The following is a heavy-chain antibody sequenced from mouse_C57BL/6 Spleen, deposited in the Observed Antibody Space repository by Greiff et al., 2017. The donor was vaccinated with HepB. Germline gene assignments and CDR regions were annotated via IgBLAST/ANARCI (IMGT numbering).Heavy chain of an antibody. D-gene: IGHD1-1*01. Sequence: QVQLKESGPELVKPGASVKISCKASGYTFTDYYINWVKQRPGQGLEWIGWIYPGSGNTKYNEKFKGKATLTVDTSSSTAYMQLSSLTSEDSAVYFCAICGYYGSSCGGGWYFDVWGTGTTVTVSS. CDR3: AICGYYGSSCGGGWYFDV. V-gene: IGHV1-84*01. CDR1: GYTFTDYY. CDR2: IYPGSGNT. J-gene: IGHJ1*03.